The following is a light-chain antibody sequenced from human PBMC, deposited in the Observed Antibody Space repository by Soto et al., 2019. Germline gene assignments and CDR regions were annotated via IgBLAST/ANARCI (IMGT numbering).Light chain of an antibody. Sequence: EIVLTQSPGTLSLSPGERATLSCSSSQSVSSSYLAWYQQKPGQAPRLLIYGASTRATGIPARFTGSGSGTEFTLTISSLQFDDSAVYYCHQRQSWPRTFGQGTKVDI. V-gene: IGKV3-15*01. CDR2: GAS. CDR1: QSVSSSY. J-gene: IGKJ1*01. CDR3: HQRQSWPRT.